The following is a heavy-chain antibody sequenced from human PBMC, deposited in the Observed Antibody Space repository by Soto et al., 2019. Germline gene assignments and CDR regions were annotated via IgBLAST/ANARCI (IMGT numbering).Heavy chain of an antibody. J-gene: IGHJ1*01. CDR2: IYTSGST. Sequence: GGSLRLSCAASGFTVSSDYMSWVRQAPGKGLEWVSVIYTSGSTYYADSVKGRFTFSRDNSKNTLYLQMNSLRAEDTAVYYCANSDWYNPDGYFQHWGQGTLVTVSS. V-gene: IGHV3-53*01. CDR1: GFTVSSDY. CDR3: ANSDWYNPDGYFQH. D-gene: IGHD6-19*01.